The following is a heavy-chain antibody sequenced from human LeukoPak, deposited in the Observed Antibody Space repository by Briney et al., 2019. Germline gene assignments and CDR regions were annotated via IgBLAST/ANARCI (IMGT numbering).Heavy chain of an antibody. J-gene: IGHJ6*02. V-gene: IGHV3-7*04. CDR2: IKQDGSEK. D-gene: IGHD3-9*01. CDR3: AKEPEYDILSGFHNYYGMDV. Sequence: GWSLRLSCAAAGFTFSSYWMTWVRQAPGKGLEWLANIKQDGSEKNYVESVKGRFTISRDNAKNSLYLQMNSLGVEDTAVYFFAKEPEYDILSGFHNYYGMDVWGQGTTVTVSS. CDR1: GFTFSSYW.